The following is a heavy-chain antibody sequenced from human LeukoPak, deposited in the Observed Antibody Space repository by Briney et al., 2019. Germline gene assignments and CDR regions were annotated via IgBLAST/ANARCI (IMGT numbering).Heavy chain of an antibody. V-gene: IGHV4-59*13. J-gene: IGHJ4*02. CDR2: IYYSGTT. CDR1: GASISTYY. CDR3: AKMSLPASYFDY. Sequence: PSETLSLTCTVSGASISTYYWSWIRQSPGKGLEWIAYIYYSGTTNYNPSLKSRATISLDTSKNQFSLKLSAVTAADTAVYYCAKMSLPASYFDYWGQGTLVTISS. D-gene: IGHD6-25*01.